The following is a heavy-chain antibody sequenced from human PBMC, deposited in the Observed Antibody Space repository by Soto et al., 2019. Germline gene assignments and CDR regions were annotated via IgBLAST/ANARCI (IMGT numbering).Heavy chain of an antibody. Sequence: EVQLLESGGGLVQPGGSLRLSCAASGFTFSSYALSWVRQAPGKGLEWVSAITGGGDLTYYADSVKGRFSISRDNSRNTVYLQMNSLRAEDPAVYYCAKDPYYDFWSGYYYFDYWGQGTLVTVSS. CDR1: GFTFSSYA. CDR2: ITGGGDLT. J-gene: IGHJ4*02. V-gene: IGHV3-23*01. CDR3: AKDPYYDFWSGYYYFDY. D-gene: IGHD3-3*01.